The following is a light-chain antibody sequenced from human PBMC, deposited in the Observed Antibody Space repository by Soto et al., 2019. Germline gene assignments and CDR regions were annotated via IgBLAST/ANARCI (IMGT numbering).Light chain of an antibody. J-gene: IGKJ5*01. CDR2: KVS. CDR3: MQGKHCPMT. CDR1: QSLVHSDGIAY. V-gene: IGKV2-30*02. Sequence: VVMTQSPLSLPVTLGQPASISFRSNQSLVHSDGIAYFSWFQQRPGRSPRRLIYKVSNRDSGVPARFRGSGSGTDLALKISTVEADDVGVYHCMQGKHCPMTCAHGTRLEI.